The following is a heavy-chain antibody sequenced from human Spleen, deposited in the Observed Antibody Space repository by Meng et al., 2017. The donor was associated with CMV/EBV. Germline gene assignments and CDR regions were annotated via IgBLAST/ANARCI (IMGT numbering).Heavy chain of an antibody. CDR2: TYYRSKYYN. D-gene: IGHD3-10*02. CDR1: GESVSSNSAA. Sequence: VRLVESGPGLVKPSPPLSPTWSISGESVSSNSAAWNWIRQAPSRGLEWLGRTYYRSKYYNDYALSVKSRITINPDTSKNQFSLQLNSVTPEDTAIYYCARDWGDVRGGFDFWGQGTLVTVSS. V-gene: IGHV6-1*01. CDR3: ARDWGDVRGGFDF. J-gene: IGHJ4*02.